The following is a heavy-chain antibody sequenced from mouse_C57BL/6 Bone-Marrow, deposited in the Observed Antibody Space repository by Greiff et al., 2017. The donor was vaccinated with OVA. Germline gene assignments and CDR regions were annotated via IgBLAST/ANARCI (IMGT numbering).Heavy chain of an antibody. CDR3: AKLRLRGY. J-gene: IGHJ2*01. CDR2: IYPRSGNT. V-gene: IGHV1-81*01. D-gene: IGHD3-2*02. CDR1: GYTFTSYG. Sequence: QVQLKESGAELARPGASVKLSCKASGYTFTSYGISWVKQRTGQGLEWIGEIYPRSGNTYYNEKFKGKATLTADKSSSTAYMELRSLTSEDSAVYFCAKLRLRGYWGQGTTRTVSS.